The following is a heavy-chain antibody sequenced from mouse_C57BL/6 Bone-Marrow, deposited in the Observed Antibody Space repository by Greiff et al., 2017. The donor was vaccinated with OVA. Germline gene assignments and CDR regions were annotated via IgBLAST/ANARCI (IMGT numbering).Heavy chain of an antibody. CDR2: IDPETGGT. CDR3: TRWAPY. J-gene: IGHJ2*01. CDR1: GYTFTDYE. Sequence: QVQLKESGAELVRPGASVTLSCKASGYTFTDYEMHWVKQTPVHGLEWIGAIDPETGGTAYNQKFKGKAILTADKSSSTAYMELRSLTSEDSAVYYCTRWAPYWGQGTTLTVSS. V-gene: IGHV1-15*01.